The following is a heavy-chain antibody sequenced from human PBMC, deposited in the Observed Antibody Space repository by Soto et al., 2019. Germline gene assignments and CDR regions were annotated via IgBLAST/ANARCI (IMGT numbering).Heavy chain of an antibody. J-gene: IGHJ5*02. CDR3: AREVGATLNWFDP. V-gene: IGHV1-69*01. CDR1: GGTFSSYA. CDR2: IIPIFGTA. Sequence: QVQLVQSGAEVKKPGSSVEVSCKASGGTFSSYAISWVRQAPGQGLEWMGGIIPIFGTATYAQKFQGRVTIPADESTSPAYMELCSLRSEDTAVYYCAREVGATLNWFDPWGQGTLVNVSS. D-gene: IGHD1-26*01.